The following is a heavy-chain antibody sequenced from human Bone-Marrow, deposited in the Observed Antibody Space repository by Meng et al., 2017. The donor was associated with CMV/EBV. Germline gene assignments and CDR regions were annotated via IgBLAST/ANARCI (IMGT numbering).Heavy chain of an antibody. D-gene: IGHD2-15*01. J-gene: IGHJ5*02. CDR1: GGSISKTNSY. CDR2: ISYSGST. V-gene: IGHV4-39*01. Sequence: SETLSLTCTVSGGSISKTNSYWGWIRQPPGKGLEWIGIISYSGSTYYNPSLKSRVTISVDTSKNQFSLNLNSVTAADTAVYYCAKNVVGGWFDPWGQGNLVNVDS. CDR3: AKNVVGGWFDP.